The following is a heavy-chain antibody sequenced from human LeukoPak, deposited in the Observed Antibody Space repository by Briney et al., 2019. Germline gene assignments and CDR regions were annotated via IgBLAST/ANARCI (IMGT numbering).Heavy chain of an antibody. Sequence: ASVKVSCKASGYTITSYYMHWVRQAPGRGLELMRPISTNCGGTTYAQKFQGRLTMTRDTSISTAYNELSRPRSDDTAVYYCARVPVTFNWNDGLWSFDYWGEKPLVTVSS. J-gene: IGHJ4*02. D-gene: IGHD1-1*01. CDR3: ARVPVTFNWNDGLWSFDY. CDR1: GYTITSYY. V-gene: IGHV1-2*06. CDR2: ISTNCGGT.